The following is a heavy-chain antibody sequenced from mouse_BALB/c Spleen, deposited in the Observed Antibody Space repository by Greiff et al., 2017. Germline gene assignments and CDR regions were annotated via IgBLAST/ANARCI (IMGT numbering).Heavy chain of an antibody. D-gene: IGHD2-4*01. CDR1: GLTFSSYA. Sequence: EVMLVESGGGLVKPGGSLKLSCAASGLTFSSYAVSWVRQTPEKRLEWVATISSGGSYTYYPDSVKGRFTISRDNAKNTLYLQMSSLRSEDTAMYYCARQGITGFAYWGQGTLVTVSA. J-gene: IGHJ3*01. CDR3: ARQGITGFAY. CDR2: ISSGGSYT. V-gene: IGHV5-9-3*01.